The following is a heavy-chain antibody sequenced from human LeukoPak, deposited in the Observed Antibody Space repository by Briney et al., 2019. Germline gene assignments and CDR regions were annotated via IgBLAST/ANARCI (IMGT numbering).Heavy chain of an antibody. J-gene: IGHJ6*02. CDR1: GFTFYNYA. Sequence: GGSLRLSCAASGFTFYNYALSWVRQAPGKGLEWVSAITTTGGSTFHAGSVKGRFTISRDNSKNTLDLQMNSLRAEDTALYYCAKIVVPDSMSYYYFYAMDVWGQGTTVTVSS. D-gene: IGHD2-2*01. CDR2: ITTTGGST. V-gene: IGHV3-23*01. CDR3: AKIVVPDSMSYYYFYAMDV.